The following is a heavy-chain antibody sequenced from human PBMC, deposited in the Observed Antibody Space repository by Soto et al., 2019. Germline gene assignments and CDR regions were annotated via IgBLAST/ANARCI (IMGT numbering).Heavy chain of an antibody. CDR2: INESGST. CDR1: GQSFSGHS. CDR3: ARGSGIVALPGELEDVKYDY. D-gene: IGHD1-1*01. V-gene: IGHV4-34*01. Sequence: QVQLQQWGAGLVKPSETLSLSCAVYGQSFSGHSWAWIRQPPGKGLEWMGEINESGSTYDNPSLKSRVTISTDPSKNQFSLKLSSVSAADTAAYFCARGSGIVALPGELEDVKYDYWGQGTLVNVSS. J-gene: IGHJ4*02.